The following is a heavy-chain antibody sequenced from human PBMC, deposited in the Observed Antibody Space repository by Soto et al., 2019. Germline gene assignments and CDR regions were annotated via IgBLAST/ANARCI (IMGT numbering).Heavy chain of an antibody. CDR1: GFTFSSYW. Sequence: PGGSLRLSCAASGFTFSSYWMSWVRQAPGKGLEWVANIKQDGSEKYYVDSVKGRFTISRDNAKNSLYLQMNSLRAEDTAVYYCARGVSYYGSGSDGYLWGQGTLVTVSS. CDR2: IKQDGSEK. V-gene: IGHV3-7*01. J-gene: IGHJ4*02. CDR3: ARGVSYYGSGSDGYL. D-gene: IGHD3-10*01.